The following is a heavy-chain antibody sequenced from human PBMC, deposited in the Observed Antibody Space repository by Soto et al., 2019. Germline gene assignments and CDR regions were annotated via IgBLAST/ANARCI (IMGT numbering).Heavy chain of an antibody. V-gene: IGHV1-8*01. J-gene: IGHJ5*01. D-gene: IGHD2-2*02. CDR2: MNPTSGNT. Sequence: QVQLVQSGAEVKTPGASVKVSCKASGYTFTKYVMNWVRQAPGQGLEWMGWMNPTSGNTGYAQKFQGRLTMTWDTSIGIAHMELSSLRNEDTAVYYCARSDGHTFNWLDSWGQGILVTVSA. CDR1: GYTFTKYV. CDR3: ARSDGHTFNWLDS.